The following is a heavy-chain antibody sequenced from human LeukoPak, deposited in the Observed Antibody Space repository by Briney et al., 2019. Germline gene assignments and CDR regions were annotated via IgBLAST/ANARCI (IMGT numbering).Heavy chain of an antibody. CDR3: AKGGSTRPWSFDI. CDR1: GYTLINYG. Sequence: ASVKVSCKASGYTLINYGISWVRQAPGQGLEWMGWISFKNGNTNSAQELQGRVTMTTDTSTSTAYMELMSLRSDDTAVYYCAKGGSTRPWSFDIWGQGTMVTVSS. D-gene: IGHD2-2*01. V-gene: IGHV1-18*01. J-gene: IGHJ3*02. CDR2: ISFKNGNT.